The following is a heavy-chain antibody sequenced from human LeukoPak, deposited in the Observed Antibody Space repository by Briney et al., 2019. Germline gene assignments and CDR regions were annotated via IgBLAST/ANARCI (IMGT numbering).Heavy chain of an antibody. V-gene: IGHV3-30*02. Sequence: GGSLRLSCAASGFTFSSYGMHWVRQAPGKGLEWVVFIRYDGSNKYYADSVKGRFTISRDNPKNTLYLQMSSLRAEDTALYYCAKDWDDYYGSGSYFDYWGQGTLVTVSS. CDR1: GFTFSSYG. J-gene: IGHJ4*02. CDR3: AKDWDDYYGSGSYFDY. CDR2: IRYDGSNK. D-gene: IGHD3-10*01.